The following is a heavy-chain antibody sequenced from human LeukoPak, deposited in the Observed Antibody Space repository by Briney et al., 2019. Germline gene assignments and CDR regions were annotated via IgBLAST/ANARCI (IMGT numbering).Heavy chain of an antibody. CDR1: GGSVRSAIFY. D-gene: IGHD3-10*01. CDR3: ARDYGNSDY. J-gene: IGHJ4*02. CDR2: MHSGGNT. V-gene: IGHV4-39*02. Sequence: SETLSLTCTVSGGSVRSAIFYWGWIRQPPGKGLEWIGFMHSGGNTYFSPSLKSRATISMDTSKKQLSLRLNFVTAADTAVYYCARDYGNSDYWGQGTLVTVSS.